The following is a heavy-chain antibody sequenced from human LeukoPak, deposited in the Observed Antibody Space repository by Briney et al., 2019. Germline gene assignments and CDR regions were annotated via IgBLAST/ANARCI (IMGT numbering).Heavy chain of an antibody. D-gene: IGHD4-17*01. CDR3: ARDWDDYGSKWGPTGYFDY. J-gene: IGHJ4*02. CDR1: GFTFSSYS. CDR2: ISSSSSTI. Sequence: GGSLRLSCAASGFTFSSYSMNWVRQAPGKGLEWVSYISSSSSTICYADSVKGRFTISRDNAKNSLYLQMNSLRAEDTAVYYCARDWDDYGSKWGPTGYFDYWGQGTLVTVSS. V-gene: IGHV3-48*01.